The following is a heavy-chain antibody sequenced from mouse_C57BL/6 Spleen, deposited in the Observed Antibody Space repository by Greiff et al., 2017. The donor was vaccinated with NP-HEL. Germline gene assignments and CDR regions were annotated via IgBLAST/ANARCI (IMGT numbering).Heavy chain of an antibody. V-gene: IGHV5-6*02. CDR2: ISSGGSYT. J-gene: IGHJ2*01. CDR3: ARRDLYYFDY. Sequence: EVMLVESGGDLVKPGGSLKLSCAASGFTFSSYGMSWVRQTPDKRLEWVATISSGGSYTYYPDSVKGRFTISRDNAKNTLYLQMSGLKSEDTAMYYCARRDLYYFDYWGQGTTLTVSS. CDR1: GFTFSSYG.